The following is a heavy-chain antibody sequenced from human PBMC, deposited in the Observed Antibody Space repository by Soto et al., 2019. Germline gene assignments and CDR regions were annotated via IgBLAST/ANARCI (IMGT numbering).Heavy chain of an antibody. V-gene: IGHV1-18*01. CDR1: GYTFAHAG. J-gene: IGHJ4*02. D-gene: IGHD4-17*01. Sequence: QLVQSGPEMKRPGASVRISCKASGYTFAHAGISWVRQAPGQRLEWVGWIGTDTGYTNYAQTFQGRVTLTTDPVTTTAYMEVRNLRSDDTAMYFCARDPAVSTDPLDYWGQGTLVTVSS. CDR2: IGTDTGYT. CDR3: ARDPAVSTDPLDY.